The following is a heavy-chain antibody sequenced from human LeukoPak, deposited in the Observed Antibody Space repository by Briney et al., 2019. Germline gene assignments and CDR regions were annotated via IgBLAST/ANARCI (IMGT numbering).Heavy chain of an antibody. Sequence: PSENLSLNCTVSGVSISSSSYYWGWTRQPPGKGLEWIASIYYTGNTYYNPFLKSLITISVGTCKNQFSLKLRSVTAADTAVYYCARDAQAVTIFGVVMRSYYMDVWGKGTTVTVSS. CDR2: IYYTGNT. CDR3: ARDAQAVTIFGVVMRSYYMDV. CDR1: GVSISSSSYY. J-gene: IGHJ6*03. D-gene: IGHD3-3*01. V-gene: IGHV4-39*07.